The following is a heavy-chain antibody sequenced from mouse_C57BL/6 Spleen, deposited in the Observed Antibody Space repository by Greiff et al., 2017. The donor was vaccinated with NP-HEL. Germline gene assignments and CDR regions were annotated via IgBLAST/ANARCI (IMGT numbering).Heavy chain of an antibody. J-gene: IGHJ1*03. D-gene: IGHD2-5*01. CDR1: GYTFTSYW. V-gene: IGHV1-53*01. Sequence: QVHVKQPGTELVKPGASVKLSCKASGYTFTSYWMHWVKQRPGQGLEWIGNINPSNGGTNYNEKFKSKATLTVDKSSSTAYMQLSSLTSEDSAVYYCARSNSNYGGRYFDVWGTGTTVTVSS. CDR3: ARSNSNYGGRYFDV. CDR2: INPSNGGT.